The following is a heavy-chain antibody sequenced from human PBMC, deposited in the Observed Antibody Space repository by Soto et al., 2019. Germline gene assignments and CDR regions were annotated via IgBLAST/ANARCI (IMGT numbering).Heavy chain of an antibody. J-gene: IGHJ4*02. V-gene: IGHV3-23*01. CDR2: ISSSGGGA. CDR3: AKDRWWYLH. D-gene: IGHD2-15*01. Sequence: EVQLLESGGGLVQPGGSLRLSCAASGFTFSSYAMSWVRQAPGKGLEWVSSISSSGGGANYADSVKGRFTISRANSKNTLYMQMNSLRAEDTAVDYCAKDRWWYLHGGQGTLVTVSS. CDR1: GFTFSSYA.